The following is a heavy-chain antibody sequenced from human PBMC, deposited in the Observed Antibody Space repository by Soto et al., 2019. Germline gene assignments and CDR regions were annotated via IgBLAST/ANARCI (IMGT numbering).Heavy chain of an antibody. V-gene: IGHV6-1*01. Sequence: PSQTLSLTCAISGDSVSSDSAAWNWIRQSPSRGLVWLGRTYYRSKWLSNYAVSVRGRIAINQDTSKNQFSLQLNSVSPDDTAVYYCARTYGPYEGQVDYWGQGILVTVSS. J-gene: IGHJ4*02. CDR2: TYYRSKWLS. CDR1: GDSVSSDSAA. D-gene: IGHD4-17*01. CDR3: ARTYGPYEGQVDY.